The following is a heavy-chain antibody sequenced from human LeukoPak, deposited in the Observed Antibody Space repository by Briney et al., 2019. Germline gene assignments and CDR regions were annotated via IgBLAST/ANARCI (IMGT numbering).Heavy chain of an antibody. CDR2: IYSGDSDT. D-gene: IGHD2-15*01. CDR3: ARREASANFDY. Sequence: GESLKISRQGSGYSFSNFWIGWVRQMPGKGLEWMGIIYSGDSDTRYSPSFQGQVIISADRSVNTVYLQWDSLKASDTATYYCARREASANFDYWGQGTLVTVSS. J-gene: IGHJ4*02. CDR1: GYSFSNFW. V-gene: IGHV5-51*01.